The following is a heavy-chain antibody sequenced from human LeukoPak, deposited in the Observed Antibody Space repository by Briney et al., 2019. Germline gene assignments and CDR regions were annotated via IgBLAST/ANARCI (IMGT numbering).Heavy chain of an antibody. CDR3: ARETPYYDSSGYAFDI. D-gene: IGHD3-22*01. Sequence: GGSLRLSCAASGFTFSSYAMHWVRQAPGKGLEWVAVISYDGSNKYYADSVKGRFTISRDNSKNTLYLQMNSLRAEDTAVYYCARETPYYDSSGYAFDIWGQGTMVTVSS. CDR2: ISYDGSNK. CDR1: GFTFSSYA. V-gene: IGHV3-30-3*01. J-gene: IGHJ3*02.